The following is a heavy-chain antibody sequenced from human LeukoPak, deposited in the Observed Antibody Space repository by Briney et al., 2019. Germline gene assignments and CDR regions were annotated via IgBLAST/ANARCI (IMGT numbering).Heavy chain of an antibody. V-gene: IGHV4-59*04. D-gene: IGHD6-13*01. CDR3: AKAWAAAGSFDD. J-gene: IGHJ4*02. Sequence: SETLSLTCTVSGVSISNYYWSWIRQPPGKGLEWIGYIYYSGSTYYNPSLKSRVTISVDTSKNQFSLKLTSVAAADRAVYYCAKAWAAAGSFDDWGQGTLVTVSS. CDR1: GVSISNYY. CDR2: IYYSGST.